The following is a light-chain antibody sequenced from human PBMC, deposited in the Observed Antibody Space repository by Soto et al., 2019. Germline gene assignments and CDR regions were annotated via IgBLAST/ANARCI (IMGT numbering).Light chain of an antibody. CDR2: DAS. Sequence: DIQMTQSPSTLSGSVGDRVTITCRASQTISSWLAWYQQKPGKAPKRLIYDASILQGGVPSRFSGSGSVTEFTLTISSLQPEDFATYSCLQHYSYPWTFGQGTKVDIK. J-gene: IGKJ1*01. CDR3: LQHYSYPWT. V-gene: IGKV1-5*01. CDR1: QTISSW.